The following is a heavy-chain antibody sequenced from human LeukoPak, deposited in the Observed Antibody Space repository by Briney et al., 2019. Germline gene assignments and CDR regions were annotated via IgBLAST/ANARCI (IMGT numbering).Heavy chain of an antibody. J-gene: IGHJ4*02. Sequence: ASVKVSCKASGYTFTGYYMHWVRQAPGQGLEWMGRINPNGGGTNYAQKFQGRVTMTSDTFISTAYMELSRLKSDDTAVYYCARERKITIFGVACDYWGQGTLVTVSS. D-gene: IGHD3-3*01. CDR3: ARERKITIFGVACDY. V-gene: IGHV1-2*06. CDR1: GYTFTGYY. CDR2: INPNGGGT.